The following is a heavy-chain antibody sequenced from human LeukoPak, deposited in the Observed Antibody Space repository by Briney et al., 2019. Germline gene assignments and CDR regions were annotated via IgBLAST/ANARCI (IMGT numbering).Heavy chain of an antibody. CDR3: ARGQLDYYDSSGFLG. V-gene: IGHV1-69*05. CDR2: IIPIFGTA. CDR1: GGTFSSYA. D-gene: IGHD3-22*01. J-gene: IGHJ4*02. Sequence: GASVKVSCKASGGTFSSYAISWVRQAPGQGLEWMGRIIPIFGTANYAQKFQGRVTITTDESTSTAYMELSSPRSEDTAVYYCARGQLDYYDSSGFLGWGQGTLVTVSS.